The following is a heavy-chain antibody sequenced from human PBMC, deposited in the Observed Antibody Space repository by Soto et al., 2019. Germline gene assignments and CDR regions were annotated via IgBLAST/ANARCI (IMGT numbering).Heavy chain of an antibody. CDR1: GYTFTTYS. V-gene: IGHV1-18*01. Sequence: QVQLVQSGVEVKKPGASVKVSCKASGYTFTTYSISWVRQAPGQGLEWMGWISPYNGDTNYAQKFQGRVTMTTDRSTSTVYMELRSVRSDDTAVYYCARAPRSPDYWGQGTLVTVSS. CDR3: ARAPRSPDY. CDR2: ISPYNGDT. J-gene: IGHJ4*02.